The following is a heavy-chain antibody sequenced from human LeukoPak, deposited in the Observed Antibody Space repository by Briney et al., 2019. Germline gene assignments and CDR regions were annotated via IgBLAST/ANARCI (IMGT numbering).Heavy chain of an antibody. D-gene: IGHD2-8*02. CDR1: GFTFSSYS. J-gene: IGHJ4*02. V-gene: IGHV3-7*03. Sequence: GGSLRLSCAASGFTFSSYSMNWVRQAPGKGLEWVANINQDGTDKYYVDSVKGRFTFSRDNAQNSLYLQMSSLRVEDTAVYYCVTYSTGLYKGLEFWGQGTQVTVSS. CDR3: VTYSTGLYKGLEF. CDR2: INQDGTDK.